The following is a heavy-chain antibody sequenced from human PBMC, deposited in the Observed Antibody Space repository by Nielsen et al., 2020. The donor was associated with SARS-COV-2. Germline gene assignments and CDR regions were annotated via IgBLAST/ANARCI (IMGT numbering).Heavy chain of an antibody. CDR1: GFTFSSYA. CDR3: AKDIVGATGANWFDP. V-gene: IGHV3-23*01. J-gene: IGHJ5*02. CDR2: ISGSGGST. Sequence: GESLKISCAASGFTFSSYAMSWVRQAPGKGLEWVSAISGSGGSTYYADSVKGRFTISRDNSKNTLYLQMNSLRAEDTAVHYCAKDIVGATGANWFDPWGQGTLVTVSS. D-gene: IGHD1-26*01.